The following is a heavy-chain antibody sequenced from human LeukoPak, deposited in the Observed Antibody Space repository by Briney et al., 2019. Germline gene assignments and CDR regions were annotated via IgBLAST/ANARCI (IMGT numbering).Heavy chain of an antibody. D-gene: IGHD2-15*01. Sequence: ASVKVSCKASGYTFTGYYMHWVRQAPGQGLEWMGWINPNSGGTNYAQKFQGRVTMTRDTSISTAYMELSRLRSDDTAVCYCARDGAVVEDAFDIWGQGTMVTVSS. J-gene: IGHJ3*02. CDR1: GYTFTGYY. CDR3: ARDGAVVEDAFDI. CDR2: INPNSGGT. V-gene: IGHV1-2*02.